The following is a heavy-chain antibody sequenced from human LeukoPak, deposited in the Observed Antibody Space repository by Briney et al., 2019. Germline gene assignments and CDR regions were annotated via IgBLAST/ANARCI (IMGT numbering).Heavy chain of an antibody. CDR1: GYAFTGYY. D-gene: IGHD6-19*01. Sequence: ASVKVSCKASGYAFTGYYMHWVRQAPGQGLEWMGWINPNSGGTNYAQKFQGRVTMTRDTSISTAYMELSRLRSDDTAVYYCARVRGQWLVESYYYYMDVWGKETTVTVSS. CDR2: INPNSGGT. J-gene: IGHJ6*03. CDR3: ARVRGQWLVESYYYYMDV. V-gene: IGHV1-2*02.